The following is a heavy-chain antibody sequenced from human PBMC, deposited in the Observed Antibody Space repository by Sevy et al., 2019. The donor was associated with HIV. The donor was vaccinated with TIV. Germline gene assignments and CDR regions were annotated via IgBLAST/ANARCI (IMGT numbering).Heavy chain of an antibody. J-gene: IGHJ3*02. CDR2: ISHDEIVR. CDR3: VKGLGMVQGALLSDDI. D-gene: IGHD3-10*01. V-gene: IGHV3-30*04. Sequence: GVSLRLSCAASGFTLSNYAVHWVRQAPGKGLEWVALISHDEIVREYADSVKGRFTISRDNSKNTLYLQMNSLRAEDTAVYYCVKGLGMVQGALLSDDIWGQGTKVTVSS. CDR1: GFTLSNYA.